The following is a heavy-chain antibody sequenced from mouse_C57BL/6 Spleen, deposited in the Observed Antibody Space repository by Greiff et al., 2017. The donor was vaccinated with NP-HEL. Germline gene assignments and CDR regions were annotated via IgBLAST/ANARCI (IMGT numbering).Heavy chain of an antibody. D-gene: IGHD2-12*01. CDR1: GYTFTSYD. V-gene: IGHV1-85*01. CDR2: IYPRDGST. CDR3: ARGIRRNAMDY. Sequence: VQLQHSGPELVKPGASVKLSCKASGYTFTSYDINWVKQRPGQGLEWIGWIYPRDGSTKYNEKFKGKATLTVDTSSSTAYMELHSLTSEDSAVYFCARGIRRNAMDYWGQGTSVTVSS. J-gene: IGHJ4*01.